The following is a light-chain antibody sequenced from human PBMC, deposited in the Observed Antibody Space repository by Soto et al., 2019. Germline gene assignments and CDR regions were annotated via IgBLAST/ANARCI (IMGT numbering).Light chain of an antibody. CDR2: KAS. V-gene: IGKV1-5*03. J-gene: IGKJ1*01. CDR1: QTVSSW. Sequence: DILLTQSPSTLSLSAGDRVTITCRASQTVSSWMAWYQQKPGKAPKLLIYKASTRKSAAPSRFSGSGSGTEFTLTISSLQPDDFATYYCQHYDSYSGAFGQGTKVEVK. CDR3: QHYDSYSGA.